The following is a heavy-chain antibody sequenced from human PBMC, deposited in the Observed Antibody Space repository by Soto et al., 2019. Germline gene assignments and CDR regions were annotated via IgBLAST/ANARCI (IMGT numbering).Heavy chain of an antibody. J-gene: IGHJ6*03. Sequence: QVHLEQWGAGLLNPSETLSLICAVYGGSLSGYYWSWVRQSPGKGLEWIGEINHSGTANYNPSLKTRVTISADASKHQFSLRLTSVTAADSATYYCASYHFLDLWTGSRHYMDVWSRGTPVTVSS. D-gene: IGHD3-9*01. V-gene: IGHV4-34*01. CDR2: INHSGTA. CDR1: GGSLSGYY. CDR3: ASYHFLDLWTGSRHYMDV.